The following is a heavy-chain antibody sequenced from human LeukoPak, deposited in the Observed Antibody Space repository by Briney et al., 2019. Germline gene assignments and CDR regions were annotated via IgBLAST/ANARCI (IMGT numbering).Heavy chain of an antibody. CDR2: FIPILGTA. V-gene: IGHV1-69*10. CDR3: ARDCSGGSCSDAFDI. D-gene: IGHD2-15*01. Sequence: ASVKVSCKASGGTFSDYALNWVRQAPGQGLEWMGVFIPILGTANSTQKFQGRVTMTRDMSTSTVYMELSSLRSEDTAVYYCARDCSGGSCSDAFDIWGQGTMVTVSS. CDR1: GGTFSDYA. J-gene: IGHJ3*02.